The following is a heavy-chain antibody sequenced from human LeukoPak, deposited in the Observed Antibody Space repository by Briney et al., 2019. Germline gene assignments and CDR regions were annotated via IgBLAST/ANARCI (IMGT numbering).Heavy chain of an antibody. V-gene: IGHV3-74*01. CDR3: ARDVYYGSGSYSSDAFDI. J-gene: IGHJ3*02. D-gene: IGHD3-10*01. CDR2: INSDGSST. CDR1: GFTFSSYW. Sequence: GGSLRLSCAASGFTFSSYWMHWVRQAPGKGLVWVSRINSDGSSTSHADSVKGRFAISRDNAKNTLYLQMNSLRAEDMAVYYCARDVYYGSGSYSSDAFDIWGQGTMVTVSS.